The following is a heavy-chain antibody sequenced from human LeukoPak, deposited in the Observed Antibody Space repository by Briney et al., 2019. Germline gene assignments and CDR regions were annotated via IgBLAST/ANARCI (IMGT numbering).Heavy chain of an antibody. Sequence: GGSLRLSCAASGFTFSSYWMSWVRQAPGKGLEWVANIKQDGSEKYYVDSVKGRFTISRDNAKNSLYLQMNSLRAEDTAVYYCARARRGSGNDYYMDVWGKGTTVTISS. V-gene: IGHV3-7*01. CDR1: GFTFSSYW. CDR2: IKQDGSEK. CDR3: ARARRGSGNDYYMDV. J-gene: IGHJ6*03. D-gene: IGHD3-10*01.